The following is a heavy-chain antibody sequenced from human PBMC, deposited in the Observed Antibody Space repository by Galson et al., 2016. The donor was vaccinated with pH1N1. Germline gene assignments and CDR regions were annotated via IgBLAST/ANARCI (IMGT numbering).Heavy chain of an antibody. D-gene: IGHD2-8*02. Sequence: SLRLSCAASGFTFTDFWMTWVRQPPGRGLEWVGNIKHYGSNQNYVDSVKGRFTISRDNAKNSLYLQMDSLGAEDTAVYYCIREYWSLYHWGQGTLVTVST. V-gene: IGHV3-7*01. J-gene: IGHJ5*02. CDR2: IKHYGSNQ. CDR1: GFTFTDFW. CDR3: IREYWSLYH.